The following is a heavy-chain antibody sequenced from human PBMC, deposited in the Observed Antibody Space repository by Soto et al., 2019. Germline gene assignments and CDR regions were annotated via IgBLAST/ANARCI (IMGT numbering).Heavy chain of an antibody. Sequence: SETLSLTCTVSGGSISSGDYYWSWIRQPPGKGLEWIGYIYYSGSTYYNPSLKSRVTISVDTSKNQFSLKLSSVTAADTAVYYCASTVVIATAYFDYWGQGTLVTVSS. CDR1: GGSISSGDYY. CDR2: IYYSGST. D-gene: IGHD2-21*01. J-gene: IGHJ4*02. V-gene: IGHV4-30-4*02. CDR3: ASTVVIATAYFDY.